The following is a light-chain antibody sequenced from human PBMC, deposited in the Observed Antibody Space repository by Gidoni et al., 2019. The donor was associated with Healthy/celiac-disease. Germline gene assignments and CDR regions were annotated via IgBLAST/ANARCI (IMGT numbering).Light chain of an antibody. J-gene: IGKJ1*01. CDR1: QSISSW. CDR3: QQYNSYSWT. Sequence: DIQMTQSPSTLSASVGDRVTLTCRAIQSISSWLAWYQQKPGKAPKPLIYKASSLESGVPSRFSGSGFGTEFTLTISSLQPDDFATYYCQQYNSYSWTFXXXTKVEIK. CDR2: KAS. V-gene: IGKV1-5*03.